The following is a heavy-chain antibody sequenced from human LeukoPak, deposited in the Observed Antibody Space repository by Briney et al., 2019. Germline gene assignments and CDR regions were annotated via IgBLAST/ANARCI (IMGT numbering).Heavy chain of an antibody. J-gene: IGHJ4*02. D-gene: IGHD3-10*01. Sequence: PGGSLRLSCAASGFTFSSYGMHWVRQAPGKGLERVAVISYDGSNKYYADSVKGRFTISRDNSKNTLYLQMNSLRAEDTAVYYCAKDSLWFGEFRVPFDYWGQGTLVTVSS. CDR2: ISYDGSNK. CDR1: GFTFSSYG. CDR3: AKDSLWFGEFRVPFDY. V-gene: IGHV3-30*18.